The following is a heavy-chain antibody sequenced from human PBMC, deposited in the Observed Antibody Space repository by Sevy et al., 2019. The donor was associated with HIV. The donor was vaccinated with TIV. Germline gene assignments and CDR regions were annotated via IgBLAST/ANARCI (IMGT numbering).Heavy chain of an antibody. Sequence: GGSLRLSCAASGFTFSSYSMNWVRQAPGKGLEWVSYISSSSSTIYYADSVKGRFTIYRDDAKNSLYLQMNSLRDEDTAVYYCAGEYYYDSSGYGYWGQGTLVTVSS. CDR2: ISSSSSTI. D-gene: IGHD3-22*01. CDR1: GFTFSSYS. V-gene: IGHV3-48*02. J-gene: IGHJ4*02. CDR3: AGEYYYDSSGYGY.